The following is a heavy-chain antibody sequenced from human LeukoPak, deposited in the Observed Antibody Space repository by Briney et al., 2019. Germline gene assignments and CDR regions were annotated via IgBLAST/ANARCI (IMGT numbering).Heavy chain of an antibody. J-gene: IGHJ6*02. V-gene: IGHV4-61*01. CDR3: ARVDKRDYYDMDV. CDR2: IYYSGTT. Sequence: SETLSLTCTVSGGSVSSGSYYWSWIRQPPGKGLEWIGHIYYSGTTKYNPSLKSRITISVDTSKNQFSLKLSSMTAADTAVYYCARVDKRDYYDMDVWGQGTTVTVSS. D-gene: IGHD2-2*03. CDR1: GGSVSSGSYY.